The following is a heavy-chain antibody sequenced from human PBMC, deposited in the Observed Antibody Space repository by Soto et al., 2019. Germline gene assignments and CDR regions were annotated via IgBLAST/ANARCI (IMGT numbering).Heavy chain of an antibody. CDR1: GYTFTSYG. J-gene: IGHJ6*01. CDR3: ARERRYSSGLVVYYYHMDV. V-gene: IGHV1-18*01. Sequence: QVQLVQSGAEVKKPGASVKVSCKASGYTFTSYGISWLRQAPGQGLEWMGWITTYNGNTNYAQKLQGRVTMTTDTSTSTAYMELRSLRSDDTAVYYCARERRYSSGLVVYYYHMDVWGQGTTVTVSS. D-gene: IGHD6-19*01. CDR2: ITTYNGNT.